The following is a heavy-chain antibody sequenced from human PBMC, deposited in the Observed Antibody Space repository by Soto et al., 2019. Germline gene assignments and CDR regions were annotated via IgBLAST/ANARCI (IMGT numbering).Heavy chain of an antibody. CDR2: IYYSGST. Sequence: QVQLQESGPGLVKPSQTLSLTCIVSGGSISSGGYYWSWIRQHPGKGLEWIGYIYYSGSTYYNPSLKSRVXIXADTSKNQFSLKLSSVTAADTAVYYCARDSYYGMDVWGQGTTVTVSS. V-gene: IGHV4-31*03. J-gene: IGHJ6*02. CDR3: ARDSYYGMDV. CDR1: GGSISSGGYY.